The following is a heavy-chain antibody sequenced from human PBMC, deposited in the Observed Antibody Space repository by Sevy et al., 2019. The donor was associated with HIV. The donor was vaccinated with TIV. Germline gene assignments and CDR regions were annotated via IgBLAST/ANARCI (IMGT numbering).Heavy chain of an antibody. V-gene: IGHV4-59*08. CDR2: IHYSGST. CDR1: GDSISSYNY. CDR3: ARNVVYYYGSGSNYNDYYYYMDV. J-gene: IGHJ6*03. Sequence: SETLSLTCAVSGDSISSYNYWGWVRQPPGKGLEWIGHIHYSGSTNYNPSLKSRVTLLEDTSRNQFSLHLSSVTAADTAVYYCARNVVYYYGSGSNYNDYYYYMDVWGKGTTVTVSS. D-gene: IGHD3-10*01.